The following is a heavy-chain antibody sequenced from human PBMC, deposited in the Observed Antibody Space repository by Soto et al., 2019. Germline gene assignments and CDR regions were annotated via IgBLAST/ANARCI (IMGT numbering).Heavy chain of an antibody. CDR2: INGRGIT. CDR1: GGSFSFYY. Sequence: SETLSLTCGVHGGSFSFYYWNWIRQPPGKGMEWIGEINGRGITNYNPSLKSRVTASVDTSRQQFSLKLRSVTAAESGGYYCAVTGYSSSWSPSPLDGGPGTLFTVSS. CDR3: AVTGYSSSWSPSPLD. J-gene: IGHJ4*02. V-gene: IGHV4-34*01. D-gene: IGHD6-13*01.